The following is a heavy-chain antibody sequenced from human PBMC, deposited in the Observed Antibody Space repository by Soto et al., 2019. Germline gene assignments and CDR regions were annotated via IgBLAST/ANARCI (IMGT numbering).Heavy chain of an antibody. CDR2: ISGSGGST. V-gene: IGHV3-23*01. D-gene: IGHD6-13*01. CDR1: GFTFSSFA. Sequence: LRLSCSASGFTFSSFAMSWVRQAPGKGMDWVSAISGSGGSTYSAYSVKGRFTISRDNSNNTLYLQMSSLRAEDTAVYYCARGFSAGKGSPSDFWGQGSLVPVSS. J-gene: IGHJ4*02. CDR3: ARGFSAGKGSPSDF.